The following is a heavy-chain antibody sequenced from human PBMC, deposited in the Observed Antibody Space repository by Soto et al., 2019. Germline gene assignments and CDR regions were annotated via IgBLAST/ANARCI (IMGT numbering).Heavy chain of an antibody. CDR1: GGTFSSYA. J-gene: IGHJ6*02. V-gene: IGHV1-69*06. CDR3: ARDAIVGATGRRYYYGMDV. D-gene: IGHD1-26*01. CDR2: IIPIFGTA. Sequence: ASVKVSCKASGGTFSSYAISWVRQAPGQGLEWMGGIIPIFGTANYAQKFQGRVTITADKSTSTAYMELSSLRSEDTAVYYCARDAIVGATGRRYYYGMDVWGQGTTVTVSS.